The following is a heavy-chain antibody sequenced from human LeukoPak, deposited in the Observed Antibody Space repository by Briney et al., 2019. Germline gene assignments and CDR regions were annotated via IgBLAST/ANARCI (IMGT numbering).Heavy chain of an antibody. D-gene: IGHD3-22*01. Sequence: GGSLRLSCAASGFIFSNAWMSWVRQAPGKGLEWVSAISGSGGSTYYADSVKGRFTISRDNSKNTLFLQMNSLRAEDTAVYYCANGRGPTGYYDSSGYYFDYWGQGTLVTVSS. V-gene: IGHV3-23*01. CDR1: GFIFSNAW. J-gene: IGHJ4*02. CDR3: ANGRGPTGYYDSSGYYFDY. CDR2: ISGSGGST.